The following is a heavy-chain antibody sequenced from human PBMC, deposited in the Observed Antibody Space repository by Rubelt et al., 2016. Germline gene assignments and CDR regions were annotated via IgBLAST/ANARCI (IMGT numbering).Heavy chain of an antibody. J-gene: IGHJ5*02. CDR3: ARQTTYYDFWSGADNWFDP. D-gene: IGHD3-3*01. CDR2: IKPSGGST. Sequence: QVQLVQSGAEVKKPGASVKVSCKASGYTFTSYYMHWVRQAPGQGLEWMGIIKPSGGSTSYAQKFQGGVTMTRDTSTSTVYMELSSLRSEDTAVYYCARQTTYYDFWSGADNWFDPWGQGTLVTVSS. CDR1: GYTFTSYY. V-gene: IGHV1-46*01.